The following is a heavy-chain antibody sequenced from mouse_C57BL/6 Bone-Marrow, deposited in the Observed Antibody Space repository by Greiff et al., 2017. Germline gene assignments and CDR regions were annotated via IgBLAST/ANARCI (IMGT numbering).Heavy chain of an antibody. V-gene: IGHV14-4*01. D-gene: IGHD1-1*01. CDR3: PPSYCCGSSYGY. CDR2: IDPENGDT. Sequence: VQLQQSGAELVRPGASVKLSCTASGFNIKDDYMHWVKQRPEQGLEWIGWIDPENGDTEYASKFQGKATITADTSSNTAYLQLSSLTSEDTAVYYCPPSYCCGSSYGYWGRGTALTVSS. CDR1: GFNIKDDY. J-gene: IGHJ2*01.